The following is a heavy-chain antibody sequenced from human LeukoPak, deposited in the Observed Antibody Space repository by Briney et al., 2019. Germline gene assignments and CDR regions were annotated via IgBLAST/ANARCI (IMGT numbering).Heavy chain of an antibody. D-gene: IGHD3-16*01. V-gene: IGHV3-23*01. CDR1: GFTFSSYA. CDR2: ISGSGGST. CDR3: AREDARDGGYFDY. Sequence: QPGGSLRLSCVASGFTFSSYAMSWVRQAPGKGLEWVSAISGSGGSTYYADSVKGRFTMSRDTSKNTVYLQMDSLRVEDTAVYYCAREDARDGGYFDYWAQGTLVTVSS. J-gene: IGHJ4*02.